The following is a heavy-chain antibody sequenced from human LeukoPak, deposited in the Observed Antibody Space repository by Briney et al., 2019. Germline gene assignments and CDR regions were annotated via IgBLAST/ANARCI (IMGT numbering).Heavy chain of an antibody. J-gene: IGHJ4*02. CDR3: ARGDYSFDY. D-gene: IGHD4-11*01. CDR2: ISSSGSTI. Sequence: GGSLRLSCAASGFTFSSYEMNWVRQAPGRGLEWVSYISSSGSTIYYADSVKGRFTISRDNAKNSLYLQMNSLRAEDTAVYYCARGDYSFDYWGQGTLVTVSS. CDR1: GFTFSSYE. V-gene: IGHV3-48*03.